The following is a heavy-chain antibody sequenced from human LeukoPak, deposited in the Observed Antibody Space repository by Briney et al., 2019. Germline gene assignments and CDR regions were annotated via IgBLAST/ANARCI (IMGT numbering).Heavy chain of an antibody. V-gene: IGHV3-74*01. CDR3: ARDQEAPGFYFDY. J-gene: IGHJ4*02. CDR2: INRDGSST. D-gene: IGHD1-14*01. CDR1: GFTFSNYW. Sequence: GGSLRLSCAASGFTFSNYWMHWVRQTPEKGLVWVSRINRDGSSTNYADPVKGRFTISRDNAKNTLYLQMDSLRADDTAVYYCARDQEAPGFYFDYWGQGNLVTVSS.